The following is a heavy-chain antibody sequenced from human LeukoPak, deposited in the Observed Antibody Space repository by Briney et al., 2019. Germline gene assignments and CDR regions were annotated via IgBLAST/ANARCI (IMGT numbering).Heavy chain of an antibody. CDR3: ARAGAMLWFGEWLDDAFDI. D-gene: IGHD3-10*01. CDR2: ISSSSSTI. Sequence: GGSLRLSCAASGFTFSSYSMNWVRQAPGKGLEWVSYISSSSSTIYYAYSVKGRFTISRDNAKNSLYLQMNSLRAEDTAVYYCARAGAMLWFGEWLDDAFDIWGQGTMVTVSS. CDR1: GFTFSSYS. J-gene: IGHJ3*02. V-gene: IGHV3-48*01.